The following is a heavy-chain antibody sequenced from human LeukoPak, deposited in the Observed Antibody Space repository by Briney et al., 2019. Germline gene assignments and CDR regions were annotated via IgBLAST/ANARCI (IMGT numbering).Heavy chain of an antibody. CDR2: IDTDGSI. CDR3: ARQGWTVTTFFDY. D-gene: IGHD4-17*01. V-gene: IGHV3-74*01. CDR1: GFTFSSYW. J-gene: IGHJ4*02. Sequence: GGSLRLSCAASGFTFSSYWMHWVRQAPGKGLVWLSRIDTDGSINYAASVKGRFTISRDNAKNTLYLQMNSLRAEDTAVYYCARQGWTVTTFFDYWGQGTLVTVSS.